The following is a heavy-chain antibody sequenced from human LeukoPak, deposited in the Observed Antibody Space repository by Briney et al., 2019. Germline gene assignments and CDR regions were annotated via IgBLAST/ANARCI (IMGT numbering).Heavy chain of an antibody. CDR3: ARDSGAVAGHDAFDI. V-gene: IGHV1-18*01. D-gene: IGHD6-19*01. CDR1: GYTFTSYG. Sequence: GASVTVSCTASGYTFTSYGISWVRQAPGQGLEWMGWISAYNGNTNYAQKLQGRVTMTTDTSTSTAYMELRSLRSDDTAVYYCARDSGAVAGHDAFDIRGQGTMVTVSS. J-gene: IGHJ3*02. CDR2: ISAYNGNT.